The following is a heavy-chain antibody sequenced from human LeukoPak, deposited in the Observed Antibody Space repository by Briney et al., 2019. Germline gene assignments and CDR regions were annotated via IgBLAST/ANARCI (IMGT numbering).Heavy chain of an antibody. CDR2: ISANSGHT. V-gene: IGHV1-18*04. D-gene: IGHD1-26*01. CDR1: GDTFTGYH. Sequence: ASVKVSCRPSGDTFTGYHVHWVRQAPGQGLAWMGWISANSGHTNYAQKLQGRVTMTTDTSTSTVYMELRSLRSDDTAVYYCARDGTTTDDYWGQGTLVTVSS. J-gene: IGHJ4*02. CDR3: ARDGTTTDDY.